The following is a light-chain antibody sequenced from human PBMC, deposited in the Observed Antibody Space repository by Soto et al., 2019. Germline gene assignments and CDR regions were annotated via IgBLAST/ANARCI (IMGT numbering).Light chain of an antibody. V-gene: IGKV3-15*01. J-gene: IGKJ1*01. CDR2: GAS. CDR3: QQYNNWSQT. Sequence: DIVMTQSPATLSVSPGERDTLSCRASQTVSSSLAWYQQKPGQAPSLLIFGASTRDTGIPARFSGSGSGTKFTLTISSLQSEDFAVYFCQQYNNWSQTFGPGTKVDIK. CDR1: QTVSSS.